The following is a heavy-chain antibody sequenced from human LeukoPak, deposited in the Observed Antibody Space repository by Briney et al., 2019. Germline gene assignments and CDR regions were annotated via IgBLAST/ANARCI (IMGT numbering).Heavy chain of an antibody. CDR1: GYTFTGYY. J-gene: IGHJ1*01. CDR2: INPNSGGT. D-gene: IGHD3-10*01. Sequence: ASVKVSCKASGYTFTGYYMHWVRQAPGQGLEWMGWINPNSGGTNYAQKFQGRVTMTRDTSISTAYMELSRLKSDDTAVYYCARDPGSGSYLFQHWGQDTLVTVSS. CDR3: ARDPGSGSYLFQH. V-gene: IGHV1-2*02.